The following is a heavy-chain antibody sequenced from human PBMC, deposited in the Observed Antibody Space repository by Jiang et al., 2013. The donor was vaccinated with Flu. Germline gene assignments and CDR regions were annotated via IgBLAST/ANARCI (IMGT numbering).Heavy chain of an antibody. V-gene: IGHV6-1*01. CDR1: GDNVSTYSGT. CDR3: AKAVDETNLAGFDY. Sequence: QTLSLTCAISGDNVSTYSGTWNWIRQSPLRGLEWLGRTYYRSKWFTDYADSVKGRITIYPDTSSNHFSLDLTSVSPDDAAVYFCAKAVDETNLAGFDYWGQGSLVTVSS. D-gene: IGHD2-8*01. CDR2: TYYRSKWFT. J-gene: IGHJ4*02.